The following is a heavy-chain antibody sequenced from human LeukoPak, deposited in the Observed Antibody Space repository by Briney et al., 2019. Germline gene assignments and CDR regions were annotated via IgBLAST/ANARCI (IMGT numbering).Heavy chain of an antibody. CDR3: ARDQVAVALDY. CDR2: IIPILGIA. V-gene: IGHV1-69*04. Sequence: ASVKVSCKASGGTFSSYAISWVRQAPGQGLEWMGRIIPILGIANYAQKFQGRVTITADKSTSTAYMELRSLRSDDTAVYYCARDQVAVALDYWGQGTLVTVSS. CDR1: GGTFSSYA. D-gene: IGHD6-19*01. J-gene: IGHJ4*02.